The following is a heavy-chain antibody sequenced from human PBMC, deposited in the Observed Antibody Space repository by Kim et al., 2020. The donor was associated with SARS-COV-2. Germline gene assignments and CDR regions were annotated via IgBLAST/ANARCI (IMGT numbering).Heavy chain of an antibody. J-gene: IGHJ3*02. CDR2: IDPYNGFT. Sequence: ASVKVSCKASGYTFTTHGISWVRQAPGQGLEWMGWIDPYNGFTNYTQNLQGRVTMTTDTITTTAYLELRSLRSDDTAVYYCARDVWHGLDICGQGTMVTVSS. CDR3: ARDVWHGLDI. CDR1: GYTFTTHG. D-gene: IGHD3-16*01. V-gene: IGHV1-18*01.